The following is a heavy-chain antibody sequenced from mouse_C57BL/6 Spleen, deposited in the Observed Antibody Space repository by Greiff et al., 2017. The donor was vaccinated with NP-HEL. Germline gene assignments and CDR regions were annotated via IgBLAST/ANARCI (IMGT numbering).Heavy chain of an antibody. D-gene: IGHD1-1*01. Sequence: EVNLVESGGDLVKPGGSLKLSCAASGFTFSSYGMSWVRQTPDKRLEWVATISSGGSYTYYPDSVKGRFTISRDNAKNTLYLQMSSLKSEDTAMYYCARHGYYGSSYDYYAMDYWGQGTSVTVSS. CDR1: GFTFSSYG. J-gene: IGHJ4*01. CDR3: ARHGYYGSSYDYYAMDY. CDR2: ISSGGSYT. V-gene: IGHV5-6*01.